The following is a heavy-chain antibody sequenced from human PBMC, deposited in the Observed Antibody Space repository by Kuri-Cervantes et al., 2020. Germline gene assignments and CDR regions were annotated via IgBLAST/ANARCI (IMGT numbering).Heavy chain of an antibody. CDR2: IKQDGSEK. D-gene: IGHD3-22*01. V-gene: IGHV3-7*04. CDR3: TRSRGSGYGY. J-gene: IGHJ4*02. CDR1: GLTFSNSC. Sequence: GESLKISCAASGLTFSNSCMSWVRQAPGKGLEWVANIKQDGSEKYYVDSVRGRFSISRDNAKNSVYLQMNSLRAEDTALYYCTRSRGSGYGYWGQGTLVTVSS.